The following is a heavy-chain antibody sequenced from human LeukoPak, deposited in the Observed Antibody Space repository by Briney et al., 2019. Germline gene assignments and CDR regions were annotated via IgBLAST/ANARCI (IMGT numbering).Heavy chain of an antibody. CDR1: GFTLSSYW. CDR2: IKQDGSEK. D-gene: IGHD3-10*01. Sequence: GGSLRLSCAASGFTLSSYWMSWVRQAPGKGLEWVANIKQDGSEKYYVDSVKGRFTISRDNAKNSLYLQMNSLRAEDTAVYYCARAYPRSSRGTFTYYYYYYMDVWGKGTTVTVSS. CDR3: ARAYPRSSRGTFTYYYYYYMDV. J-gene: IGHJ6*03. V-gene: IGHV3-7*01.